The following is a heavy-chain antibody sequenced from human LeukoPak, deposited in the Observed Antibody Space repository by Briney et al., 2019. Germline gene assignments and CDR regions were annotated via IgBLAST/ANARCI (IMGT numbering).Heavy chain of an antibody. CDR1: GFTFSRHA. J-gene: IGHJ4*02. D-gene: IGHD3-10*01. CDR2: ISSSGATI. CDR3: ARVITGRPFDS. V-gene: IGHV3-48*03. Sequence: PGGSLRLSCAASGFTFSRHAMSWVRQAPGKGLEWISYISSSGATIYYADSVKGRFTISRDNAKNSLYLQMNSLRAEDTAVYYCARVITGRPFDSWGQGALVTVSS.